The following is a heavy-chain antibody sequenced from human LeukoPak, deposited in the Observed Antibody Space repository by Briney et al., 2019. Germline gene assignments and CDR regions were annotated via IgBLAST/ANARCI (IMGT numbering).Heavy chain of an antibody. Sequence: SETLSLTCTVSGGSISSYYWSWIRQPPGKGLEWIGYIYYSGSTNYNPSLKSRVTISVDTSKNQFSLKLSSVTAADTAVYYCARDLGYGSGSYPPASFQHWGQGTLVTVSS. CDR1: GGSISSYY. D-gene: IGHD3-10*01. CDR3: ARDLGYGSGSYPPASFQH. CDR2: IYYSGST. J-gene: IGHJ1*01. V-gene: IGHV4-59*12.